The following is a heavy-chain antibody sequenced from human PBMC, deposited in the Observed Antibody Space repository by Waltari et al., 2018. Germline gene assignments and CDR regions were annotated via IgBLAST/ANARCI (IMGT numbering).Heavy chain of an antibody. J-gene: IGHJ4*02. D-gene: IGHD5-12*01. CDR1: GFTFSSYA. CDR2: ISGSGGST. V-gene: IGHV3-23*01. Sequence: EVQLLESGGGLVQPGGSLRLSCAASGFTFSSYAMRWVRQAPGTGLEGVSAISGSGGSTYYADSVKGRFTISRDNSKNTLYLQMNSLRAEDTAVYYCAKDLPRGYSGYGTPDYWGQGTLVTVSS. CDR3: AKDLPRGYSGYGTPDY.